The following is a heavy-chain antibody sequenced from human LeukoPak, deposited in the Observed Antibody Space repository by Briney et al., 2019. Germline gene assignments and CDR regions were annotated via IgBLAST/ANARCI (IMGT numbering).Heavy chain of an antibody. Sequence: ASVKVSCKVSGYTLTELSMHWVRQAPGKGLEWMGGFDPEDGETIYAQKFQGRVTITTDESTSTAYMELSSLRSEDTAVYYCAREYCSGGSCHYYYYYYMDVWGKGTTVTVSS. CDR1: GYTLTELS. CDR3: AREYCSGGSCHYYYYYYMDV. D-gene: IGHD2-15*01. V-gene: IGHV1-24*01. J-gene: IGHJ6*03. CDR2: FDPEDGET.